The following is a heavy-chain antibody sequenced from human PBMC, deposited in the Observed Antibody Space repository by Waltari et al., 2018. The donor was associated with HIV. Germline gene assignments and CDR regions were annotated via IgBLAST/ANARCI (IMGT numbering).Heavy chain of an antibody. CDR3: VRAGYCSGGSCYGGYFDA. V-gene: IGHV1-18*01. CDR1: GITFTRHG. Sequence: QVQLLQSGAEVKKPGTSLKVSCKASGITFTRHGFSWVGQAPGQGLEWMGWINAYKGNTNYAQKLQGRVTLTTDTSTTTAYMELRSLRTDDTAVYYCVRAGYCSGGSCYGGYFDAWGQGTLVTVSS. J-gene: IGHJ5*02. D-gene: IGHD2-15*01. CDR2: INAYKGNT.